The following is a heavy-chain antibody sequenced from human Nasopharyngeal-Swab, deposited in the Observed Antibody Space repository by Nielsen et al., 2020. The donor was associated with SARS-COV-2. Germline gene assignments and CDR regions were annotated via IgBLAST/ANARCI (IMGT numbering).Heavy chain of an antibody. V-gene: IGHV1-46*01. D-gene: IGHD3-10*01. J-gene: IGHJ4*02. CDR3: ARVISLGEYYFDY. Sequence: WVRQAPGQGLEWMGIINPSGGSTSCAQKFQGRVTMTRDTSTSTVYMELSSLRSEDTAVYYCARVISLGEYYFDYWGQGTPVTVSS. CDR2: INPSGGST.